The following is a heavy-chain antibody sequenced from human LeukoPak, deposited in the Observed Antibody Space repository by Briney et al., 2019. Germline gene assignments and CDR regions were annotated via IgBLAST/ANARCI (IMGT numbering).Heavy chain of an antibody. CDR1: GGSISSYY. CDR2: IYYSGST. J-gene: IGHJ3*02. D-gene: IGHD3-22*01. Sequence: SETLSLTCTVSGGSISSYYWSWIWQPPGKGLEWIGYIYYSGSTNYNPSLKSRVTISVDTSKNQFSLKLSSVTAADTAVYYCARHTTYYYDSSGYYSDAFDIWGQGTMVTVSS. V-gene: IGHV4-59*08. CDR3: ARHTTYYYDSSGYYSDAFDI.